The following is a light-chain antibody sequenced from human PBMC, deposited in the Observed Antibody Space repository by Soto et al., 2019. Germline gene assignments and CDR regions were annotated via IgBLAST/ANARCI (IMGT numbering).Light chain of an antibody. CDR3: QSYDSSLSAWA. CDR2: ANS. J-gene: IGLJ3*02. V-gene: IGLV1-40*01. CDR1: SSNIGTGYD. Sequence: QLVLTQPPSVSGAPGQRVTISCTGSSSNIGTGYDVHWYQQLPGAAPKLLIHANSNRPSGVPDRFSGSKSGTSASLAITGLQAEDEADYYCQSYDSSLSAWAFGGGTKLTVL.